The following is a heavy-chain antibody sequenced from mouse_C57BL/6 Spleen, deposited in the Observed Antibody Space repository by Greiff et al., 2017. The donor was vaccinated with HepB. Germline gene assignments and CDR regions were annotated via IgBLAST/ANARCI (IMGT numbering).Heavy chain of an antibody. CDR2: INPNNGGT. CDR1: GYTFTDYY. J-gene: IGHJ4*01. Sequence: VQLQQSGPELVKPGASVKISCKASGYTFTDYYMNWVKQSHGKSLEWIGDINPNNGGTSYNQKFKGKATLTVDKSSSTAYMELRSLTSEDSAVYYCARGRDYGYAMDYWGQGTSVTVSS. V-gene: IGHV1-26*01. D-gene: IGHD2-4*01. CDR3: ARGRDYGYAMDY.